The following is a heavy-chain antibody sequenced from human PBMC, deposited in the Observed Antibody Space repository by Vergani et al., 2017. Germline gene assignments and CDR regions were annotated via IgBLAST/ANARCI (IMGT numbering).Heavy chain of an antibody. V-gene: IGHV4-61*05. CDR1: GGSISSSSYY. CDR2: IYYSGSI. D-gene: IGHD3-10*01. J-gene: IGHJ4*02. CDR3: ARGFGEYFFDN. Sequence: QLQLQESGPGLVKPSETLSLTCTVSGGSISSSSYYWGWIRQRPGKRLECIGSIYYSGSINYNPSLKSRVTISLDTSKRQFSLKLSSVTAADTAVYYCARGFGEYFFDNWGQGTLVTVSS.